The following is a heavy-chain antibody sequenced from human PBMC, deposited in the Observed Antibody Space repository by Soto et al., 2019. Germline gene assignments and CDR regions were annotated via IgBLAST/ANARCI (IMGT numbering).Heavy chain of an antibody. V-gene: IGHV3-7*01. CDR3: ARGLYYYDSSGYWGY. D-gene: IGHD3-22*01. CDR2: IKQDGSEK. CDR1: GFTLSSYW. J-gene: IGHJ4*02. Sequence: PGGSLRLSCAASGFTLSSYWMSWVRQAPGKGLEWVANIKQDGSEKYYVDSVKGRFTISRDNAKNSLYLQMNSLRDEDTAVYYCARGLYYYDSSGYWGYWGQGTLVTV.